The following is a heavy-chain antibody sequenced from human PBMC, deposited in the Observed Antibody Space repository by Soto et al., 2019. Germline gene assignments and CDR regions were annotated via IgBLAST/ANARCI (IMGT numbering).Heavy chain of an antibody. V-gene: IGHV3-23*01. CDR2: LSGSGSSK. D-gene: IGHD1-1*01. Sequence: GSCRDSWAGSGGTPSHYVIRGVRQPLGKGLESVAGLSGSGSSKYYAESVKDRFTIARDNSKNTVYLHIYRPTDEDRALYYCAKAALPTNNSYNYFVYLSQGT. CDR1: GGTPSHYV. J-gene: IGHJ4*02. CDR3: AKAALPTNNSYNYFVY.